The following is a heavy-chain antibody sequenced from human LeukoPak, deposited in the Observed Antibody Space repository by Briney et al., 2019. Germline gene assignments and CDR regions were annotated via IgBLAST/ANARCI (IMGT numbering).Heavy chain of an antibody. CDR2: IHYSGNT. D-gene: IGHD3-3*01. CDR3: ARGRKYYDSWSGHSIDAFDI. CDR1: SGSISNNPYY. V-gene: IGHV4-39*02. J-gene: IGHJ3*02. Sequence: SETLSLTCTVSSGSISNNPYYWGWIRQPPGKGLEWISIIHYSGNTYYNPSLKSRVTISVDTSKNHFSLKWSSLTAADTAVYYCARGRKYYDSWSGHSIDAFDIWGQGTMVTVSS.